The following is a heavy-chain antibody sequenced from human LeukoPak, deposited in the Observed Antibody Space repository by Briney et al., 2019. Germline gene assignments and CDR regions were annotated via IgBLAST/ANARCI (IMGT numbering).Heavy chain of an antibody. CDR1: RGSISTYY. D-gene: IGHD6-19*01. Sequence: SETLSLTCSVSRGSISTYYWSWIRQPPGKGLEWIGFVFYSGTTNSNPSVKSRVSMSVDMSKNHLSLELTSVTAADSAVYYCARSRSSSPYFFDTWGQGTLVTVSS. J-gene: IGHJ4*02. CDR2: VFYSGTT. CDR3: ARSRSSSPYFFDT. V-gene: IGHV4-59*01.